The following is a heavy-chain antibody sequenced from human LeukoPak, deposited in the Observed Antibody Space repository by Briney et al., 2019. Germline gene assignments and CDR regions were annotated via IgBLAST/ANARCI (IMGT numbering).Heavy chain of an antibody. Sequence: SETLSLTCTVSGGSISSYYWSWIRQPAGKGLEWIGRIYTSGSTNYNPSLKSRVTISVDTSKNQFSLKLSSVTAADTAVYYCARDSGYGDSYYFDYWGQGTLVTVSS. J-gene: IGHJ4*02. CDR2: IYTSGST. CDR3: ARDSGYGDSYYFDY. D-gene: IGHD4-17*01. CDR1: GGSISSYY. V-gene: IGHV4-4*07.